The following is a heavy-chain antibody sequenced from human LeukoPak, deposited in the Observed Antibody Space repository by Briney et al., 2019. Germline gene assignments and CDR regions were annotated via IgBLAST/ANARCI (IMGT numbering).Heavy chain of an antibody. J-gene: IGHJ6*03. CDR2: ISSSSSYI. V-gene: IGHV3-21*01. CDR1: GFTFSTYS. CDR3: ARDPVMGYYYYYMDA. D-gene: IGHD2-8*01. Sequence: GGSLRLSCAASGFTFSTYSMNWVRQAPGKGLEWVSSISSSSSYIYYADSVKGRFTISRDNAKNSLYLQMNSLRAEDTAVYYCARDPVMGYYYYYMDAWGKGTTVTVSS.